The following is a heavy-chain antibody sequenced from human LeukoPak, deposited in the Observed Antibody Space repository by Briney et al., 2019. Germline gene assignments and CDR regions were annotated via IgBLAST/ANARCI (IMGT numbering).Heavy chain of an antibody. CDR1: GYRFATYW. CDR3: ARHPSSSSRDRFDC. V-gene: IGHV5-51*01. Sequence: GESLKISCQGSGYRFATYWIGWVRQMPGKGLEWMGIIYPGDSDTRYNPSFQGQVIISADESISTAYLQWSSLKASDTAMYYCARHPSSSSRDRFDCWGQGTLVTVSS. J-gene: IGHJ4*02. D-gene: IGHD6-13*01. CDR2: IYPGDSDT.